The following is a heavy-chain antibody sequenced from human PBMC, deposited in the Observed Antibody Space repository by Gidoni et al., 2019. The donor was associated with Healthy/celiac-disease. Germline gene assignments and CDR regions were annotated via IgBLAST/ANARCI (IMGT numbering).Heavy chain of an antibody. CDR3: ARLTTWGYEYYFDY. D-gene: IGHD5-12*01. Sequence: HVQLLQSGAEAKNPGSSVRLPCQASGGTFSSYAISWVRQAPGQGLEWKGRIIPILGIANYAQKFQGRVTITADKSTSTAYMELSSLRSEDKAVYYCARLTTWGYEYYFDYWGQGTLVTVSS. V-gene: IGHV1-69*04. CDR2: IIPILGIA. CDR1: GGTFSSYA. J-gene: IGHJ4*02.